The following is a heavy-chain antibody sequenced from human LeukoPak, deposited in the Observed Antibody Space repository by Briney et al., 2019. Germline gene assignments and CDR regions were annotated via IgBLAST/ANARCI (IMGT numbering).Heavy chain of an antibody. CDR2: IYYSGST. CDR3: ARADCSTWSHYYYYMDV. J-gene: IGHJ6*03. Sequence: SETLSLTCTVSGGSVSINNYYWAWIRQPPGKGLEWIANIYYSGSTYYNPSLKSRVTISVDTSKNQFSLKLSSVTPTDTAMYYCARADCSTWSHYYYYMDVWGKGTTVTVSS. V-gene: IGHV4-39*07. CDR1: GGSVSINNYY. D-gene: IGHD6-13*01.